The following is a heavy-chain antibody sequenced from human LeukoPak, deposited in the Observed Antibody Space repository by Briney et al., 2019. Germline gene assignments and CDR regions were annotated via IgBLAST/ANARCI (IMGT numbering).Heavy chain of an antibody. CDR1: GGSISSYY. CDR2: IYSSGST. V-gene: IGHV4-59*01. J-gene: IGHJ3*02. Sequence: PSETLSLTCTVPGGSISSYYWSWIRQPPGKGLEWIGYIYSSGSTNYNPSLKSRVTISVDTSKNQFSLKLDSVTAADTAVYYCARQRAFDIWGQGTMVTVSS. D-gene: IGHD6-25*01. CDR3: ARQRAFDI.